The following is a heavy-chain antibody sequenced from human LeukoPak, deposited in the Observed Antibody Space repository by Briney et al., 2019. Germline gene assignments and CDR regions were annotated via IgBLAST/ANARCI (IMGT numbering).Heavy chain of an antibody. Sequence: SETLSLTCAVYGGSFSGYYWSWIRQPTGKGLEWIGEFNHSGSTNYNPSLKSRVTISVDTSKNQFSLKLSSVTAADTAVYYCAREEDIVVIPAAPGATYFDYWGQGTLVTVSS. CDR3: AREEDIVVIPAAPGATYFDY. V-gene: IGHV4-34*01. CDR2: FNHSGST. J-gene: IGHJ4*02. D-gene: IGHD2-2*01. CDR1: GGSFSGYY.